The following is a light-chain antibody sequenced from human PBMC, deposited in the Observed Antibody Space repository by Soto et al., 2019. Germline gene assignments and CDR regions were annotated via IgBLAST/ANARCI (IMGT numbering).Light chain of an antibody. J-gene: IGKJ5*01. CDR2: AAS. Sequence: DFQMTQSASTLSGSLGDRVTITCRASQTISSWLAWYQQKPGKAPKLLIYAASSLQSGVPSRFSGSGSGTDFTLTISSLQPEDFATYYCQQSYSTPRTFGQGTRLEIK. CDR1: QTISSW. V-gene: IGKV1-39*01. CDR3: QQSYSTPRT.